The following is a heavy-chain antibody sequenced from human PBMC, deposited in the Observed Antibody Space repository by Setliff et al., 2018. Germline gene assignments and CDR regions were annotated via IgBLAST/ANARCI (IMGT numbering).Heavy chain of an antibody. CDR1: GGSISNYY. J-gene: IGHJ3*02. CDR2: IYTSGST. CDR3: ARKGISALSGAFDM. V-gene: IGHV4-4*07. D-gene: IGHD1-26*01. Sequence: PSETLSLTCTVSGGSISNYYWSWVRQPAGKGLEWIGRIYTSGSTNYNPSLKSRVTMSVDTSKNQFSLKLSSVTAADTAVYYCARKGISALSGAFDMWGQGTMVTVSS.